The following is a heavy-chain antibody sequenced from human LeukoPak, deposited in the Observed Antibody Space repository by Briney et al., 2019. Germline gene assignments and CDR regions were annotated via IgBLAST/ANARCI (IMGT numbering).Heavy chain of an antibody. J-gene: IGHJ3*02. V-gene: IGHV3-48*03. Sequence: PGGSLRLSCAASGLTFSSYEMNWVGQAPGKGLEWVSYISSSGSSIYYADSVKGRFTISRDNAKKSLYLQMHSLRAEDTAVYYCARDSHKFDSSGYYPDAFDIWGQGTMVTVSS. CDR2: ISSSGSSI. CDR1: GLTFSSYE. D-gene: IGHD3-22*01. CDR3: ARDSHKFDSSGYYPDAFDI.